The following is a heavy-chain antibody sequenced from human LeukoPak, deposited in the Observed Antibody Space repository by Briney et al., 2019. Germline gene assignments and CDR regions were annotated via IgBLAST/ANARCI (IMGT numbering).Heavy chain of an antibody. CDR3: ARERWGTKGAFDI. D-gene: IGHD5-24*01. CDR2: IDNRENT. V-gene: IGHV4-59*01. J-gene: IGHJ3*02. CDR1: GGSISTYY. Sequence: PSGTLSLTCSVSGGSISTYYWTWIRQPPGGGLEWIGYIDNRENTNYTPALKSRVTISVDTSKNQFSLKLNSATAADTAVYYCARERWGTKGAFDIWGQGTTVIVSS.